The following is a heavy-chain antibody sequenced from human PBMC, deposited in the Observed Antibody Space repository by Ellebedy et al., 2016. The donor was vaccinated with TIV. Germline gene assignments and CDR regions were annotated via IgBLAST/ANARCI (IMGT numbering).Heavy chain of an antibody. CDR3: ARRLAAGDLGAFDI. CDR1: GGSVTSGGYY. D-gene: IGHD6-25*01. Sequence: SETLSLTCTVSGGSVTSGGYYWSWIRQPPGKGLEWIGYVYYSGSTNYNPSLQSRVTISIDTSMNHFSLNLRSVIAADTAVYYCARRLAAGDLGAFDIWGQGTMVPVSS. V-gene: IGHV4-61*03. J-gene: IGHJ3*02. CDR2: VYYSGST.